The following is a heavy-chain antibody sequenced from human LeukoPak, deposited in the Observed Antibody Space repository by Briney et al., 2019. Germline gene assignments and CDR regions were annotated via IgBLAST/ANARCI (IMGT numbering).Heavy chain of an antibody. D-gene: IGHD3-22*01. Sequence: GSLRLSCAASELTFTGYWMNWVRQAPGKGLQWVGNIRQDGGLTHYSDSVKGRFTISRDKSRNTLDLRMNSLRAEDTAVYYCASKGGDSSGYYDSFDYWGQGTLVTVSS. CDR2: IRQDGGLT. J-gene: IGHJ4*02. CDR3: ASKGGDSSGYYDSFDY. CDR1: ELTFTGYW. V-gene: IGHV3-7*03.